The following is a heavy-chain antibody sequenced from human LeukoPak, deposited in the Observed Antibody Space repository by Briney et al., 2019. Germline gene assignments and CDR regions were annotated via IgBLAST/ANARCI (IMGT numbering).Heavy chain of an antibody. CDR1: GFTFISHW. V-gene: IGHV3-7*01. Sequence: GGSLRLSCVGSGFTFISHWLNWVRQSPGKGLEWVANIKPDGIDKYYVDSARGRFTVSRDNAKNSAFLQMTSLRAEDTAIYYCATISAQPFDIWGQGTLVSVS. J-gene: IGHJ3*02. D-gene: IGHD5-24*01. CDR2: IKPDGIDK. CDR3: ATISAQPFDI.